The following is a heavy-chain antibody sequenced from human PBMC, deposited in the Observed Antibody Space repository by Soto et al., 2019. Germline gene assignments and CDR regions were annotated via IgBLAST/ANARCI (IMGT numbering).Heavy chain of an antibody. V-gene: IGHV4-59*01. Sequence: PSETLSLTCTVSGGSISSYYWSWIRQPPGKGLEWIGYIYYSGSTNYNPSLKSRVTISVDTSKNQFSLKLSSVTAADTAVYYCARDRSYGGNSVMGYWGQGTLVTVSS. CDR3: ARDRSYGGNSVMGY. CDR2: IYYSGST. CDR1: GGSISSYY. D-gene: IGHD4-17*01. J-gene: IGHJ4*02.